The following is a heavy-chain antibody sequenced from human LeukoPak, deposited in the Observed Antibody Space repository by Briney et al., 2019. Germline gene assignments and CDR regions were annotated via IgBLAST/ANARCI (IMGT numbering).Heavy chain of an antibody. V-gene: IGHV4-34*01. CDR3: ASSPYGDYDFDY. Sequence: SETLSLTCAVYGGSFSNYYWSWIRQSPGKGLEWIGEITHSGSTNYNPSLKSRVTISVDTSKNQFSLKLSSVAAADTAVYYCASSPYGDYDFDYWGQGTLVTVSS. CDR1: GGSFSNYY. CDR2: ITHSGST. J-gene: IGHJ4*02. D-gene: IGHD4-17*01.